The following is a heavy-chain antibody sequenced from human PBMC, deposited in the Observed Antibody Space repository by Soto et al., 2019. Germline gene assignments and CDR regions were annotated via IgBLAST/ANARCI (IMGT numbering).Heavy chain of an antibody. CDR2: MYYSGSS. CDR1: GASISSSSYY. V-gene: IGHV4-39*01. CDR3: ATRIVGYCSCGYCFAERHYFEY. D-gene: IGHD2-15*01. Sequence: QLQLQESGPGLVKPSGTLSLTCTVSGASISSSSYYWGWIRQPPGKGLEWIGTMYYSGSSYYNPYLSSRGNIFVDASENQFTLNLSSVAAAYTAFYYFATRIVGYCSCGYCFAERHYFEYWGQGTLVTVSS. J-gene: IGHJ4*02.